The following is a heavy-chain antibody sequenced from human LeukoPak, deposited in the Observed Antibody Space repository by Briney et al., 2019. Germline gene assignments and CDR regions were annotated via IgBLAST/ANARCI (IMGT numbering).Heavy chain of an antibody. V-gene: IGHV4-34*01. J-gene: IGHJ6*03. Sequence: SETLSLTCAVYGGSFNDYYWNWIRQPPGKGLERIRKIDQSGSTIYNSSLKSRVTISVDTSKNQFSLNLTSVTAADTAFYCARHPTPNYYGSGSYLGYYYMDVWGKGTTVTVSS. CDR2: IDQSGST. CDR3: ARHPTPNYYGSGSYLGYYYMDV. CDR1: GGSFNDYY. D-gene: IGHD3-10*01.